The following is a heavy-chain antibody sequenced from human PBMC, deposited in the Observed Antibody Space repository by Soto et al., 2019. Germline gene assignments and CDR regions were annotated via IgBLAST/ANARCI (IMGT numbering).Heavy chain of an antibody. Sequence: VPPGGSLRLSCAASGFTVSSKYMSWVRQAPGKGLEWVSLIQSGGPTYYADSVKGRFTISRDTSENTLHLQMDSLRAEDTAVYYCARDDVLCDGGRCYGVPLDGWGKGTTVTVSS. D-gene: IGHD2-15*01. CDR3: ARDDVLCDGGRCYGVPLDG. CDR2: IQSGGPT. J-gene: IGHJ6*04. V-gene: IGHV3-66*01. CDR1: GFTVSSKY.